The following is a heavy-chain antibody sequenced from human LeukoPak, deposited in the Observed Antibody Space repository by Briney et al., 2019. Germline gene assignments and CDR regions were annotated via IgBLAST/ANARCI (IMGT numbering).Heavy chain of an antibody. CDR1: GFTFSSRW. J-gene: IGHJ4*02. V-gene: IGHV3-7*01. Sequence: GGSLRLSCSASGFTFSSRWMNWVRQAPGRGPEWVAIINIDGSEKHYVDSVKGRFTISRDNAKNSLYLQMNSRRAEDTAMYYCARSDRGPEYWGQGTLVTVSS. CDR3: ARSDRGPEY. D-gene: IGHD6-25*01. CDR2: INIDGSEK.